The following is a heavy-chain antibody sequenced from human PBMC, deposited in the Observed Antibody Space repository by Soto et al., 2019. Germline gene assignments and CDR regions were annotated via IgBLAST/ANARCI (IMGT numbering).Heavy chain of an antibody. CDR1: GYSFSRYW. Sequence: GESLKISCKGSGYSFSRYWIAWVRQTPGKGLEWMGLIYPGDSDTRYSPSFQGQVTISADKSITTAYLQWSSLKASDTAIYYCASDTFSGESSGPHYWGQGTLVTVSS. CDR3: ASDTFSGESSGPHY. CDR2: IYPGDSDT. J-gene: IGHJ4*02. D-gene: IGHD3-22*01. V-gene: IGHV5-51*01.